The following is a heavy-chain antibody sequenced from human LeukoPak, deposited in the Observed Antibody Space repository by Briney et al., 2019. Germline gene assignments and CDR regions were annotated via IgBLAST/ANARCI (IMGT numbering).Heavy chain of an antibody. Sequence: PGGSLRLSCAASGFTFRNYWMGWVRQAPGKGLEWVANTKPDGSAEYYADSVRGRFTTSRDNANNFLYLQMNSLRAEDTAVYYCARDLGSGIDYWGQGTLVTVSS. CDR2: TKPDGSAE. V-gene: IGHV3-7*01. CDR1: GFTFRNYW. D-gene: IGHD1-1*01. CDR3: ARDLGSGIDY. J-gene: IGHJ4*02.